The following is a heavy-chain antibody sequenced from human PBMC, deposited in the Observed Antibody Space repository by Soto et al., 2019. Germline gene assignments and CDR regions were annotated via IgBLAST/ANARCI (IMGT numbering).Heavy chain of an antibody. CDR2: IIPIFGTA. V-gene: IGHV1-69*12. CDR3: ARDSRDYYDSSGYGWFAP. D-gene: IGHD3-22*01. J-gene: IGHJ5*02. Sequence: QVQLVQSGAEVKKPGSSVKVSCKASGGTFSSYAISWVRQAPGQGLEWMGGIIPIFGTANYAQKFQGRVTITADESTSTAYMELSSLRSEDTAVYYCARDSRDYYDSSGYGWFAPWGQGTLVTVSS. CDR1: GGTFSSYA.